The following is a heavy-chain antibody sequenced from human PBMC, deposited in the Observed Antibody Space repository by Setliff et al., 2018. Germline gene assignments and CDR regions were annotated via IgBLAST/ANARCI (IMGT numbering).Heavy chain of an antibody. CDR3: AIDYGPTGTPYH. D-gene: IGHD1-1*01. CDR2: IDPRDDFT. CDR1: GYSFSDFY. V-gene: IGHV1-69-2*01. J-gene: IGHJ4*02. Sequence: PGASVKVSCKASGYSFSDFYMHWVRQVPGEGLEALGRIDPRDDFTVYAERFKDRLTITADTSTDTSYMEMSSLRFEDTAVYYCAIDYGPTGTPYHWGQGTPVTVSS.